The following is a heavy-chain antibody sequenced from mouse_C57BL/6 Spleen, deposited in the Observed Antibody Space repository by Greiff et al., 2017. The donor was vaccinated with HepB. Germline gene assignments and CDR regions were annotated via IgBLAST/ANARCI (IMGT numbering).Heavy chain of an antibody. CDR1: GYTFTSYW. D-gene: IGHD2-5*01. J-gene: IGHJ2*01. CDR3: ARSDYSNPLAY. Sequence: QVQLQQPGAELVKPGASVKLSCKASGYTFTSYWMQWVKQRPGQGLEWIGEIDPSDSYTNYNQKFKGKATLTVDRSSSTAYMQLSSLTSEDSAVYYCARSDYSNPLAYWGQGTTLTVSS. V-gene: IGHV1-50*01. CDR2: IDPSDSYT.